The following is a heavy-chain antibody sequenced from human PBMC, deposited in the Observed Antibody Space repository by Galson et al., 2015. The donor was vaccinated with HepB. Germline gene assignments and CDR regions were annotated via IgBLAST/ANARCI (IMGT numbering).Heavy chain of an antibody. CDR1: GFTFSSYA. CDR3: ARDRLVVSYDAFDI. J-gene: IGHJ3*02. CDR2: ISYDGSNK. Sequence: SLRLSCAASGFTFSSYAMHWVRQAPGEGLEWVAVISYDGSNKNYADSVKGRFTISRDNSKNTLYLQMNSLRAEDTAVYYCARDRLVVSYDAFDIWGQGTMVTVSS. D-gene: IGHD3-22*01. V-gene: IGHV3-30*04.